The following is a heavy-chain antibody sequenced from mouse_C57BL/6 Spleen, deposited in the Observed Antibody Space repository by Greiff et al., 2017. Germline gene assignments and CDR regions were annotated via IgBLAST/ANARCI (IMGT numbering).Heavy chain of an antibody. CDR2: IGPGSGST. D-gene: IGHD4-1*01. V-gene: IGHV1-77*01. J-gene: IGHJ3*01. Sequence: QVQLQQSGAELVKPGASVKISCKASGYTFTDYYITWVKQRPGQGLEWIGKIGPGSGSTYYNEKFKGKATLTADKSSNTAYMQLSSLTSVVSAVYFGARWGGTGFAYWGQGTLVTVAA. CDR3: ARWGGTGFAY. CDR1: GYTFTDYY.